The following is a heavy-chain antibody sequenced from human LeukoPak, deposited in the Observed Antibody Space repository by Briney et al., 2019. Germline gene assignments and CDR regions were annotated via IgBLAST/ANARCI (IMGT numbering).Heavy chain of an antibody. CDR1: GFSFSSYA. J-gene: IGHJ6*02. V-gene: IGHV3-23*01. D-gene: IGHD3-22*01. CDR3: ARDTYFYNSSAFYHYYYGMDV. Sequence: GGSLRVSCAASGFSFSSYAMSWVRQAPGKGLEWVSVISGNGGSTHYADSVKGRFTISRDNAKNTLYLQMNSLRAEDTAVYYCARDTYFYNSSAFYHYYYGMDVWGQGTTVTVSS. CDR2: ISGNGGST.